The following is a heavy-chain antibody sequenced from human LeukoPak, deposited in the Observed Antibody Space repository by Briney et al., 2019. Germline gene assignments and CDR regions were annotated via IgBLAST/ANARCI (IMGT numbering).Heavy chain of an antibody. V-gene: IGHV1-8*01. J-gene: IGHJ5*02. Sequence: ASVKVSCKASGYTFTSYDINWVRQATGQGLEWMGWMNPNSGNTGYAQKFQGRVTMTRNTSISTAYMELSSLRSEDTAVYYCARVTDYRNYFDPWGQGTLVTVSS. CDR1: GYTFTSYD. CDR2: MNPNSGNT. D-gene: IGHD5-12*01. CDR3: ARVTDYRNYFDP.